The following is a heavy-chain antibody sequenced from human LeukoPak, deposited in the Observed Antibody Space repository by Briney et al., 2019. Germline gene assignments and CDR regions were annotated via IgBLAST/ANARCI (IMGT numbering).Heavy chain of an antibody. CDR1: GGSISSSGYY. J-gene: IGHJ4*02. D-gene: IGHD3-22*01. CDR3: ARESWDSSGKTDY. Sequence: PSETLSLTCTVSGGSISSSGYYWGWIRQPPGKGLEWIGIIYYSGTTYYNPSLKSRVTISIDTSKNQFSLKLTSVTAADTAVYFCARESWDSSGKTDYWGQGTLVTVSS. CDR2: IYYSGTT. V-gene: IGHV4-39*07.